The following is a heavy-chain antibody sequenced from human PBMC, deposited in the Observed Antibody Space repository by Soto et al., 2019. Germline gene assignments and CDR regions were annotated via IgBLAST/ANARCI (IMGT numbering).Heavy chain of an antibody. D-gene: IGHD2-2*01. J-gene: IGHJ6*02. Sequence: EVQLLESGGGLVQPGGSLRLSCAASGFTFSSYDMKWVRQAPGKGLEWVSLIGESGTPTYYADSVKGRFTISRDNSRNTLFLEMYSLRAEDTAVYYCARYIPGVRYYGMDVWGQGTTVTVSS. CDR2: IGESGTPT. CDR3: ARYIPGVRYYGMDV. V-gene: IGHV3-23*01. CDR1: GFTFSSYD.